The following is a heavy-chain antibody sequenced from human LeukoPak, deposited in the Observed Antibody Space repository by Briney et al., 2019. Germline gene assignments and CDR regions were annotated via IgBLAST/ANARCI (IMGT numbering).Heavy chain of an antibody. CDR1: GGSISSGGYS. CDR2: IYHSGST. V-gene: IGHV4-30-2*02. CDR3: ARTKLGGFDY. D-gene: IGHD7-27*01. Sequence: SETLSLTCAVSGGSISSGGYSWSWIRQPPGKGLEWIGYIYHSGSTYYNPSLKSRVTISVDTSKNQFSLKLSSVTAADTAVYYCARTKLGGFDYWGQGTLVTVSS. J-gene: IGHJ4*02.